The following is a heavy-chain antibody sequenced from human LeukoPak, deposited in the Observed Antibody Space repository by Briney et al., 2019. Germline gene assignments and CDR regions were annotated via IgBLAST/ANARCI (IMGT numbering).Heavy chain of an antibody. CDR3: ARSGAYGSGSYHFDY. V-gene: IGHV3-48*01. J-gene: IGHJ4*02. CDR1: GFTFSSYS. CDR2: ISSSSSTI. Sequence: GGSLRLSCAASGFTFSSYSMNWVRQAPGKGPEWVSYISSSSSTIHYADSVKGRFTISRDNAKNSLYLQMNSLRAEDTAVYYCARSGAYGSGSYHFDYWGQGTPVTVSS. D-gene: IGHD3-10*01.